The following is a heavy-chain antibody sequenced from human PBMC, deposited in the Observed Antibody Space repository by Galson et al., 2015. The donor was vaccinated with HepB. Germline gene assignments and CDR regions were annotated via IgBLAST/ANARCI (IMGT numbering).Heavy chain of an antibody. CDR1: GFTFSSYS. CDR3: ARAYYDFWSGYYLWYFDY. Sequence: SLRLSCAASGFTFSSYSMNWVRQAPGKGLVWVSSISSSSSYIYYADSVQGRFTISRDNAKNSLYLQMNSLRAEDTAVYYCARAYYDFWSGYYLWYFDYWGQGTLVTVSP. V-gene: IGHV3-21*01. D-gene: IGHD3-3*01. J-gene: IGHJ4*02. CDR2: ISSSSSYI.